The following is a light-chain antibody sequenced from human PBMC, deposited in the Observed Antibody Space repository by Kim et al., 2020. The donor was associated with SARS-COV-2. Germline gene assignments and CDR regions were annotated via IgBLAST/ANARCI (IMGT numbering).Light chain of an antibody. Sequence: ALVGDRVTITGRASQVISTYLVWYQQKPGKVPKFLTYAQSAVHSGVPSRFSGGGPGTDFTLTISSLQPEDSATYYCKKYNDAPCTFGQGTTVYIK. CDR3: KKYNDAPCT. CDR2: AQS. V-gene: IGKV1-27*01. CDR1: QVISTY. J-gene: IGKJ1*01.